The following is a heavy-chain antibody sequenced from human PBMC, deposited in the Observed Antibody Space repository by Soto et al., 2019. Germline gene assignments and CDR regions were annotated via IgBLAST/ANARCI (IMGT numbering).Heavy chain of an antibody. J-gene: IGHJ4*02. CDR2: IYQSGTT. CDR1: GGSVNNSNW. V-gene: IGHV4-4*03. D-gene: IGHD2-21*01. CDR3: VKGGWRVAARDKGAFDS. Sequence: QVHLQDSGPGLVKPPGTLSLTCAVSGGSVNNSNWWSWVRQPPGKGLEWIGEIYQSGTTKYNPSLKSQVTISVDKSKNQFSLKLTSVTAADTAVYYCVKGGWRVAARDKGAFDSWGQGILVTVSS.